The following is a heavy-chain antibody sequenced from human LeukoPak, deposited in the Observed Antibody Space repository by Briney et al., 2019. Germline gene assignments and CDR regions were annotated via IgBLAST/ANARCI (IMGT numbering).Heavy chain of an antibody. J-gene: IGHJ4*02. CDR3: ARSPADPEGTKYYDFWSGYSRVVVRYFDY. Sequence: SETLSLTCTVPGGSISSYYWSWIRQPPGKGLEWIGYIYYSGSTNYNPSLKSRVTISVDTSKNQFSLKLSSVTAADTAVYYCARSPADPEGTKYYDFWSGYSRVVVRYFDYWGQGTLVTVSS. CDR1: GGSISSYY. CDR2: IYYSGST. V-gene: IGHV4-59*01. D-gene: IGHD3-3*01.